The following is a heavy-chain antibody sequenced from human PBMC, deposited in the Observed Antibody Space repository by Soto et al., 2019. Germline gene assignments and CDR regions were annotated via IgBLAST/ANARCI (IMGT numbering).Heavy chain of an antibody. CDR2: INSDGSSV. D-gene: IGHD6-25*01. J-gene: IGHJ4*02. Sequence: EVQLVESGGGLVQPGGSLRLSCAASGFTLSDNWIHWVRRAPGKGLVWVSRINSDGSSVTYADSVKGRFTLSRDNAKNTGSLQMDSLRVEDTAMYYCVRAPEQRPFDYWGQGTLVTVSS. V-gene: IGHV3-74*03. CDR3: VRAPEQRPFDY. CDR1: GFTLSDNW.